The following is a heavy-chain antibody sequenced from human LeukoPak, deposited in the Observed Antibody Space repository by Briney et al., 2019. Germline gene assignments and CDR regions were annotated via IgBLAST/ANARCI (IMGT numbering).Heavy chain of an antibody. CDR3: AKDSAAMGADGSVSS. Sequence: PGRSLRLSCAASGFTFSSYGMHWVRQAPGKGLEWVAVISYDGSNKYYADSVKGRFTISRDNSKNTLYLQMNSLRAEDTAVYYCAKDSAAMGADGSVSSGGQGPLVTVSS. J-gene: IGHJ4*02. D-gene: IGHD1-26*01. CDR2: ISYDGSNK. CDR1: GFTFSSYG. V-gene: IGHV3-30*18.